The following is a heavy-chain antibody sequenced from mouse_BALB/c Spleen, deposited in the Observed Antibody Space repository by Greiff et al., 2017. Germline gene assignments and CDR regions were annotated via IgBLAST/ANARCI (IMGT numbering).Heavy chain of an antibody. D-gene: IGHD1-2*01. J-gene: IGHJ4*01. CDR1: GYSITSDYA. V-gene: IGHV3-2*02. CDR2: ISYSGST. CDR3: AREVLLRLPYAMDY. Sequence: EVKLEESGPGLVKPSQSLSLTCTVTGYSITSDYAWNWIRQFPGNKLEWMGYISYSGSTSYNPSLKSRISITRDTSKNQFFLQLNSVTTEDTATYYCAREVLLRLPYAMDYWGQGTSVTVSS.